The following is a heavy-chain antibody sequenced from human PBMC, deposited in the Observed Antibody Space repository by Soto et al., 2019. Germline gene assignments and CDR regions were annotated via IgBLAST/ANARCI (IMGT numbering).Heavy chain of an antibody. J-gene: IGHJ6*02. CDR1: GFTFSSYG. CDR2: ISYDGSNK. D-gene: IGHD1-26*01. Sequence: GGSLRLSCAASGFTFSSYGMHWVRQAPGKGLEWVAVISYDGSNKYYADSVKGRFTISRDNSKNTLYLQMNSLRAEDTAVYYCAKDPRLSLLTYPTTGYYGMDVWGQGTTVTVSS. CDR3: AKDPRLSLLTYPTTGYYGMDV. V-gene: IGHV3-30*18.